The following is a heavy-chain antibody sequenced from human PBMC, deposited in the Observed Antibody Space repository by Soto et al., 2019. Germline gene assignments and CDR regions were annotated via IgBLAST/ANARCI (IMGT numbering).Heavy chain of an antibody. D-gene: IGHD3-9*01. J-gene: IGHJ5*02. CDR2: INHSGST. CDR1: GGSFSGYY. Sequence: SETLSLTCAVYGGSFSGYYWSWIRQPPGKGLEWIGEINHSGSTNYNPSLKSRVTISVDTSKNQFSLKLSSATAADTAVYYCARLGILTGYPRWFDPWGQGT. CDR3: ARLGILTGYPRWFDP. V-gene: IGHV4-34*01.